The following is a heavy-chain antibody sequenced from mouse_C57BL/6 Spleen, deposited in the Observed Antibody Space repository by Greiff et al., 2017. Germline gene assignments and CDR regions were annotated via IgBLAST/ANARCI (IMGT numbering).Heavy chain of an antibody. Sequence: QVQLQQPGAELVRPGSSVKLSCKASGYTFTSYWMDWVKQRPGQGLEWIGNIYPSDSETHYNQKFKDKATLTVDKSSSTAYMQRSSLTSEDSAVYYWARRGDGYYFDGWGTGTTVTVAS. V-gene: IGHV1-61*01. CDR3: ARRGDGYYFDG. CDR1: GYTFTSYW. D-gene: IGHD2-3*01. CDR2: IYPSDSET. J-gene: IGHJ1*03.